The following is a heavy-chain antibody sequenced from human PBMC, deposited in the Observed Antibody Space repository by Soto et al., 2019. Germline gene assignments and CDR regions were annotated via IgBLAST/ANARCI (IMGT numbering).Heavy chain of an antibody. CDR1: GFTFTSSA. D-gene: IGHD2-8*01. V-gene: IGHV1-58*01. Sequence: ASVKVSCKASGFTFTSSAVQWVRQARGQRLEWIGWIVVGSGNTNYARKFQERVTITRDMSTSTAYMELSSLRSEDTAVYYCAAGSYCTNGVCQVYYYYGMDVWGQGTTVTVSS. CDR3: AAGSYCTNGVCQVYYYYGMDV. J-gene: IGHJ6*02. CDR2: IVVGSGNT.